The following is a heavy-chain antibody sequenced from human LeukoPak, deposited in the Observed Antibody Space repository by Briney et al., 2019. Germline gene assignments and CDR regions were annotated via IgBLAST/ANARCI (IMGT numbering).Heavy chain of an antibody. Sequence: PGGSLRLSRAASGVSASSNYMSWVRQAVGKGLEWVSLIYSGGNTYYVDSVKGRFTISRDNYKNMLYLQMNSLRAEDTAVYYCATSLDEVVYDFWSGSWGQGTLVTVSS. CDR3: ATSLDEVVYDFWSGS. V-gene: IGHV3-53*01. CDR2: IYSGGNT. D-gene: IGHD3-3*01. J-gene: IGHJ5*02. CDR1: GVSASSNY.